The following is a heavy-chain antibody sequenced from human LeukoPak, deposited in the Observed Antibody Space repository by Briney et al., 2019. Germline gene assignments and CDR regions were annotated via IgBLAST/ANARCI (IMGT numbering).Heavy chain of an antibody. CDR2: IIPIFGTT. CDR3: ARGVAARQSYVFDI. CDR1: GGTFSNYG. Sequence: GASVKVSCKASGGTFSNYGISWVRQAPGQGLEWMGGIIPIFGTTYYAQKFQGRLTFTTDESTSTAYMELSSLRSEDTAVYYCARGVAARQSYVFDIWGQGTMVTVSS. V-gene: IGHV1-69*05. D-gene: IGHD6-6*01. J-gene: IGHJ3*02.